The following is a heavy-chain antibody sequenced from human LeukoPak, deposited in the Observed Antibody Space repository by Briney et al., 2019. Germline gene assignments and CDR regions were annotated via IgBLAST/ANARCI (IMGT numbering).Heavy chain of an antibody. V-gene: IGHV4-30-2*01. J-gene: IGHJ5*02. CDR3: ARSENRYYDSSFGFDP. CDR1: GGSISSGGYS. D-gene: IGHD3-22*01. Sequence: PSETLSLTCAVSGGSISSGGYSWSWIRQPPGKGLEWIGYIYHSGSTYYNPSLKSRVTISVDRSKNQFSLKLSSVTAADTAVYYCARSENRYYDSSFGFDPWGQGTLVTVSS. CDR2: IYHSGST.